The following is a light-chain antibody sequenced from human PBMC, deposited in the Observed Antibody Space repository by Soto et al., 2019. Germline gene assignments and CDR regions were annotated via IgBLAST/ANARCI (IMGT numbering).Light chain of an antibody. V-gene: IGKV1-5*03. Sequence: DIQMTQSPSTLSASVGDRVTITCRASQSISSWLAWYQQKPGKAPKLLIYKASSLESRVPSRFSGSGSGTEFTLTISSLLPDDFATYYCQQYNSYPSFGGGTKVEIK. CDR2: KAS. CDR1: QSISSW. CDR3: QQYNSYPS. J-gene: IGKJ4*01.